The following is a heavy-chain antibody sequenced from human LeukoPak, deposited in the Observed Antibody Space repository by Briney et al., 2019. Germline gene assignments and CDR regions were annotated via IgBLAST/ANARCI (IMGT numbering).Heavy chain of an antibody. J-gene: IGHJ4*02. Sequence: SETLSLTCTVSGVSMSAYQWSWVRQSPEKGLEWIGCINTKGETSYNPSLKSRVTISVDTSKNQFSLKLSSVTAADTAIYYCARQQWLGQDYWGQGTLVTVSS. CDR3: ARQQWLGQDY. CDR2: INTKGET. V-gene: IGHV4-4*09. D-gene: IGHD6-19*01. CDR1: GVSMSAYQ.